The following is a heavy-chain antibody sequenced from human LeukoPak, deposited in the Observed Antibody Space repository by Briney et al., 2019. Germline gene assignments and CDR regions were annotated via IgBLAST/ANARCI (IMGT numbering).Heavy chain of an antibody. CDR1: GGSFSGYY. D-gene: IGHD3-3*01. CDR2: INHSGST. Sequence: SETLSLTCAVYGGSFSGYYWSWIRQPPGKGLEWIGEINHSGSTNYNPSLKSRVTISVDTSKNQFSLKLSSVTAADTAVYYCARPNYDFWSGCYWFDPWGQGTLVTVSS. V-gene: IGHV4-34*01. CDR3: ARPNYDFWSGCYWFDP. J-gene: IGHJ5*02.